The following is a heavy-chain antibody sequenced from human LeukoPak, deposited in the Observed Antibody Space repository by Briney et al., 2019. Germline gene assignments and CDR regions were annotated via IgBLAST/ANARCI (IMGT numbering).Heavy chain of an antibody. V-gene: IGHV1-46*01. Sequence: ASVKVSCKASGYTFTGYYMHWVRQAPGQGLEWMGVINPSGGSTSYAQKFQGRVTMTRDMSTSTVYMELSSLRSEDTAVYYCAREGTFCSGGSCYSNWFDPWGQGTLVTVSS. CDR1: GYTFTGYY. D-gene: IGHD2-15*01. CDR2: INPSGGST. J-gene: IGHJ5*02. CDR3: AREGTFCSGGSCYSNWFDP.